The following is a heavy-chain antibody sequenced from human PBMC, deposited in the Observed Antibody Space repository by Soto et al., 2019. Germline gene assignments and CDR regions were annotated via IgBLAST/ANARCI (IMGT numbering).Heavy chain of an antibody. CDR2: IYPDDSDT. Sequence: EVLLVQSGAEVKKPGESLKISCKGSGYSFTNYWIGWVRQMPGKGLEWMGIIYPDDSDTRYSPSFQGQVTISADKSISTAYLQWSSLKASDTAMYYCARSMVDVRATFDYWGQGTLVTVSS. J-gene: IGHJ4*02. CDR3: ARSMVDVRATFDY. CDR1: GYSFTNYW. D-gene: IGHD3-10*01. V-gene: IGHV5-51*03.